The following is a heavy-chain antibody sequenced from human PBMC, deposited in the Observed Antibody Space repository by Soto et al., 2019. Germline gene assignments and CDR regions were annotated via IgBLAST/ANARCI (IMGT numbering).Heavy chain of an antibody. CDR1: GGTFSSYA. D-gene: IGHD6-13*01. J-gene: IGHJ5*02. CDR3: ARSIAAAGSSWFDP. V-gene: IGHV1-69*06. CDR2: IIPIFDTA. Sequence: SVKVSCKASGGTFSSYAISWVRQAPGQGLEWMGGIIPIFDTANYAQKFQGRVTITADKSTSTAYMELSSLRSEDTAVYYCARSIAAAGSSWFDPWGQGTLVTVSS.